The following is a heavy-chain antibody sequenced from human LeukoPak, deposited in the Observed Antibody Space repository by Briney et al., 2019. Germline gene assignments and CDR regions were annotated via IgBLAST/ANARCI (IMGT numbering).Heavy chain of an antibody. Sequence: PSETLSLTCSVSGGSISTYYWSWIRQPPGKGLEWIGYIYYSGSTTYNASLKSRVTISVDTSKNQFSLKLSSVTAADTAVYYCARGRGMRYLHWGQGTLVTVSS. CDR2: IYYSGST. CDR3: ARGRGMRYLH. D-gene: IGHD3-16*01. V-gene: IGHV4-59*01. CDR1: GGSISTYY. J-gene: IGHJ4*02.